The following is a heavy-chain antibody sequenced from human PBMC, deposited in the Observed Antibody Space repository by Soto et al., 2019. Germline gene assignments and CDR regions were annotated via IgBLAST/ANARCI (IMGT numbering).Heavy chain of an antibody. CDR2: IIPIFGTA. CDR1: GGTFSSYA. V-gene: IGHV1-69*13. D-gene: IGHD3-3*01. CDR3: ARGHHPKSFGVVIILEEYYYYGMDV. Sequence: ASVKVSCKASGGTFSSYAISWVRQAPGQGLEWMGGIIPIFGTANYAQKFQGRVTITADESTSTAYMELSSLRSEDTAVYYCARGHHPKSFGVVIILEEYYYYGMDVWGPGTTVTVSS. J-gene: IGHJ6*02.